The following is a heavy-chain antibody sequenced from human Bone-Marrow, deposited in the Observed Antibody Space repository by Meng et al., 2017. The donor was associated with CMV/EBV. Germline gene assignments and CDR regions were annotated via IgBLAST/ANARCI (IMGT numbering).Heavy chain of an antibody. CDR1: GFTFSSYG. V-gene: IGHV3-30*02. Sequence: GESLKISCAASGFTFSSYGMHWVRQAPGKGLEWVAFIRYDGSNKYYADSVKGRFTISRDNSKNTLYLQMNSLKTEDTAVYYCTTAPGIQFGELLDGSDYWGQGTLVTVSS. CDR2: IRYDGSNK. CDR3: TTAPGIQFGELLDGSDY. J-gene: IGHJ4*02. D-gene: IGHD3-10*01.